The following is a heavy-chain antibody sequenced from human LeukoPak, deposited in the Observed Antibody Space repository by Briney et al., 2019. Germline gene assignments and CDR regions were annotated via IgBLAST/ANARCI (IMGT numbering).Heavy chain of an antibody. CDR2: IYTSGST. V-gene: IGHV4-4*07. J-gene: IGHJ2*01. Sequence: PSETLSLTCTVSGGSISGYYWNWVRQPPGKGLEWIGRIYTSGSTNYNPSLKSRVTMSVDTSKNQFSLKLSSVTAADTAVYYCAGCSSTSCYYWYFDLWDRGTLVTVSS. D-gene: IGHD2-2*01. CDR3: AGCSSTSCYYWYFDL. CDR1: GGSISGYY.